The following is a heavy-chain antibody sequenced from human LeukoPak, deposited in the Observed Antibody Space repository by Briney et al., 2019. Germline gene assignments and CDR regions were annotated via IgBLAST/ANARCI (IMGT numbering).Heavy chain of an antibody. Sequence: SETLSLTCTVSGGSISNYYWSWIRQPPGKGLEWIGYMYYSGSTNYNPSLKSRVTISVDTSKNQFSLKLSSVTAADTAVYYCASSHPLGSNNDYYTPFDYWGQGTLVTVSS. V-gene: IGHV4-59*01. CDR3: ASSHPLGSNNDYYTPFDY. CDR2: MYYSGST. J-gene: IGHJ4*02. CDR1: GGSISNYY. D-gene: IGHD3-3*01.